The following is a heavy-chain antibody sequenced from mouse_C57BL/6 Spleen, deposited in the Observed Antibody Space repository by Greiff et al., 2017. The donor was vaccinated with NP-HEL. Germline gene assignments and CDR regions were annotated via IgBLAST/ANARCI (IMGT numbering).Heavy chain of an antibody. CDR2: ISDGGSYT. Sequence: DVKLQESGGGLVKPGGSLKLSCAASGFTFSSYAMSWVRQTPEKRLEWVATISDGGSYTYYPDNVKGRFTISRDNAKNNLYLQMSHLKSEDTAMYYCARDGQNAMDYWGQGTSVTVSS. D-gene: IGHD3-3*01. CDR3: ARDGQNAMDY. J-gene: IGHJ4*01. CDR1: GFTFSSYA. V-gene: IGHV5-4*01.